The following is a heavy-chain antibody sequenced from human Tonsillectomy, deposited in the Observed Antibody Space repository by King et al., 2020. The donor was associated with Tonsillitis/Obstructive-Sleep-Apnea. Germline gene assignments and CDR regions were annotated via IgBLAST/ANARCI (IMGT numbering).Heavy chain of an antibody. CDR2: IYPGDSVT. Sequence: VQLVESGAEVKKPGESLKISCKGSGYRFTNYWIGWVRQMPGKGLEWMGIIYPGDSVTRYSPSFQGQVTISADKSISTAYLQWSSLKASDTAMYYCAILPPNLMFWSAYYVAYWGQGTLVTVSS. J-gene: IGHJ4*02. V-gene: IGHV5-51*01. CDR3: AILPPNLMFWSAYYVAY. D-gene: IGHD3-3*01. CDR1: GYRFTNYW.